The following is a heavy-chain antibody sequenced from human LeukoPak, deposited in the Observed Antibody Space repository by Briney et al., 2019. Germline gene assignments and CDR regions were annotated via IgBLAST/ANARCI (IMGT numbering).Heavy chain of an antibody. CDR2: IYYSGRT. Sequence: SETLSLTCTVSGGSISNYYWSWIRQPPGKGLEWIGYIYYSGRTRYNPSLKSPVTISVDTSKNQFSLKLTSVTAADTAVYYCARPVPSRLGWFDPWGQGTLVTVSS. CDR3: ARPVPSRLGWFDP. J-gene: IGHJ5*02. D-gene: IGHD1-1*01. V-gene: IGHV4-59*08. CDR1: GGSISNYY.